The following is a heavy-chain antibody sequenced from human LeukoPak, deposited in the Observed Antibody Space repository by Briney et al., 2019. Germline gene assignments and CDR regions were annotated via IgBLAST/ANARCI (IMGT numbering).Heavy chain of an antibody. D-gene: IGHD6-13*01. Sequence: PSETLSLTCTVSGGSISSGAYYWSWIRQPPGKGLEWIGYIYHSGSTYYNPSLKSRVTISVDRSKNQFSLKLTSVTAADTAVYYCARRGSSPSTLDIWGQGTMVTVSS. CDR3: ARRGSSPSTLDI. CDR1: GGSISSGAYY. V-gene: IGHV4-30-2*01. CDR2: IYHSGST. J-gene: IGHJ3*02.